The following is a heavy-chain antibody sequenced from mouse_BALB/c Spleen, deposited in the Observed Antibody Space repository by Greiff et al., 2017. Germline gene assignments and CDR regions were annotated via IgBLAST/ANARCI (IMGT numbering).Heavy chain of an antibody. J-gene: IGHJ4*01. V-gene: IGHV5-4*02. Sequence: EVKVVESGGGLVKPGGSLKLSCAASGFTFSDYYMYWVRQTPEKRLEWVATISDGGSYTYYPDSVKGRFTISRDNAKNNLYLQMSSLKSEDTAMYYCARDRDYDRGAMDYWGQGTSVTVSS. CDR3: ARDRDYDRGAMDY. D-gene: IGHD2-4*01. CDR1: GFTFSDYY. CDR2: ISDGGSYT.